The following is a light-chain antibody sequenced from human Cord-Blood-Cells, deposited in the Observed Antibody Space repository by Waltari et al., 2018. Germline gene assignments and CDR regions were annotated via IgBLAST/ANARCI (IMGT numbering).Light chain of an antibody. CDR3: SSYTSSSTLDV. J-gene: IGLJ1*01. V-gene: IGLV2-14*01. CDR2: EVS. Sequence: QSALTQPASVSGSPGQSITISCTGTSSDVGGYNYVSWYQQHPGKAPNLMFYEVSNRPAGVSNRFSGSKSGNTASLTISGLQAEDEADYYCSSYTSSSTLDVFGTGTKVTVL. CDR1: SSDVGGYNY.